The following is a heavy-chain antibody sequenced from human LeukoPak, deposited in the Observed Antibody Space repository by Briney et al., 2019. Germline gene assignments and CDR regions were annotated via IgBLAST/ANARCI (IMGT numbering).Heavy chain of an antibody. J-gene: IGHJ6*03. CDR2: ISAYNGNT. V-gene: IGHV1-18*01. CDR1: GYTFTSYG. Sequence: GASVKVSCKASGYTFTSYGISWVRQAPGQGLEWMGWISAYNGNTNYAQKLQGRVTMTTDTSTSTAYMELRSLRSDDTAVYYCARDYSGYEEGCYYYYYMDVWGKGTTVTVSS. D-gene: IGHD5-12*01. CDR3: ARDYSGYEEGCYYYYYMDV.